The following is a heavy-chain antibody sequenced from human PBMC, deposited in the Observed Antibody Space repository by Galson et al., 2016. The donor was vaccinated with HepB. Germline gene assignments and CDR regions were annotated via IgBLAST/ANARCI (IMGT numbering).Heavy chain of an antibody. V-gene: IGHV3-7*02. J-gene: IGHJ4*02. CDR1: GFAVGNAW. D-gene: IGHD1-14*01. CDR2: INQDGSAK. CDR3: ASSHIINYFDH. Sequence: SLRLSCAASGFAVGNAWMNWVRQAPGKGLEWVANINQDGSAKYYVDSLKGRFTISRDNAENSLYLQMNSLRAEDSAVYYCASSHIINYFDHWGQGTLLTVSS.